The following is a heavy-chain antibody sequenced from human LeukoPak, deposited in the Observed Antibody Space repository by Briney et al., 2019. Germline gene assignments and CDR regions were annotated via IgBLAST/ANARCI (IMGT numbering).Heavy chain of an antibody. D-gene: IGHD5-24*01. CDR1: GFTFSSYT. V-gene: IGHV3-21*01. Sequence: GGSLRLSCAASGFTFSSYTMNWVRQAPGKGLEWVSSISRDSSYIYYADSVKGRFTISRDIAKNSLYLQMNSLRAEDTAVYYCARAEGWKRDGYNALDYWGQGTLVTVSS. CDR3: ARAEGWKRDGYNALDY. J-gene: IGHJ4*02. CDR2: ISRDSSYI.